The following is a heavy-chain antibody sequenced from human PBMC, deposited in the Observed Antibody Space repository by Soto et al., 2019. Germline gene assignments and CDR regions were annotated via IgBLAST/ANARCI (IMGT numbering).Heavy chain of an antibody. CDR3: ARCYCSVGSCYTCWHFDL. CDR2: ISPSTGNT. Sequence: QVQLVQSGAEVKEPGASVKLSCQASGYTFMNYAIIWVRQAPGQGLEWMGWISPSTGNTDQAQNFQGRVTMTLDTPPNTANMELRTLRSDDSAVYYCARCYCSVGSCYTCWHFDLWGRGTLVTVSS. CDR1: GYTFMNYA. V-gene: IGHV1-18*01. D-gene: IGHD2-15*01. J-gene: IGHJ2*01.